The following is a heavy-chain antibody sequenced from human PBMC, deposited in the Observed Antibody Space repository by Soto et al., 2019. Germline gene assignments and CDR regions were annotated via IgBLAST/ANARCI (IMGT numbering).Heavy chain of an antibody. V-gene: IGHV3-23*01. J-gene: IGHJ4*02. Sequence: GGSLRLSCAASGFTFSSYAMSWVRQAPGKGLEWVSAISGSGGSTYYADSVKGRFTISRDNSKNTLYLQMNSLRAEDTAVYYCAKDADIVVVVAACFDYWGQGTLVTVSS. CDR1: GFTFSSYA. CDR3: AKDADIVVVVAACFDY. D-gene: IGHD2-15*01. CDR2: ISGSGGST.